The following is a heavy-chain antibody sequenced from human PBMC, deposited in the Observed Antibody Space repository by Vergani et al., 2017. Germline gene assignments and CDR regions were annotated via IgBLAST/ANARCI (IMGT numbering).Heavy chain of an antibody. CDR3: ARGEYTYYMDV. CDR1: GYTLTELS. D-gene: IGHD5-18*01. CDR2: ISAYNGNT. Sequence: QVQLVQSGAEVKKPGASVKVSCKVSGYTLTELSMHWVRQAPGKGLEWMGWISAYNGNTNYAQKLQGRVTMTTDTSTSTAYMELRSLRSDDTAVYYCARGEYTYYMDVWGKGTTVTVSS. V-gene: IGHV1-18*01. J-gene: IGHJ6*03.